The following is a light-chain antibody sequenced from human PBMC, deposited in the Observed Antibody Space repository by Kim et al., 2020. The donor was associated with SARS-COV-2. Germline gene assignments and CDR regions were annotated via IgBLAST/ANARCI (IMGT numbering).Light chain of an antibody. CDR3: SAWDDTLRGPGL. CDR2: RND. Sequence: QTVIISGSGSSSNIGKNYVYWYQQVPGTAPKLLIYRNDQRPSGVPDRFSGSKSGTSASLAISGLRSEDEADYYCSAWDDTLRGPGLFGGGTQLTVL. J-gene: IGLJ3*02. V-gene: IGLV1-47*01. CDR1: SSNIGKNY.